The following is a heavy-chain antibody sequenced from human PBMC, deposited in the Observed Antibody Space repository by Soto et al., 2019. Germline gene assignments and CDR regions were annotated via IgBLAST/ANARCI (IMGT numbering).Heavy chain of an antibody. CDR1: GGTFSSYA. Sequence: SVKVSCKASGGTFSSYAISWVRQAPGQGLEWMGGIIPIFGTANYAQKFQGRVTITADESTSTAYMELSSLRSEDTAVYYCARDPDDSSGNDYWGQGTLVTVSS. D-gene: IGHD3-22*01. V-gene: IGHV1-69*13. CDR3: ARDPDDSSGNDY. CDR2: IIPIFGTA. J-gene: IGHJ4*02.